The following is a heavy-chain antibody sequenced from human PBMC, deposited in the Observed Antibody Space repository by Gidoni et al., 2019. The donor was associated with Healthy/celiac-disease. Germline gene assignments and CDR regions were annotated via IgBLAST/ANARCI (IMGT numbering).Heavy chain of an antibody. J-gene: IGHJ6*02. CDR2: INSDGSST. CDR3: ARDAIVGATSRGYYYGMDV. CDR1: GFTFSSYW. Sequence: EVQLVESGGGLVQPGGSLRLSCAASGFTFSSYWIHWVRQAPGKGLVWVSRINSDGSSTSYADSVKGRFTISRDNAKNTLYLQMNSLRAEDTAVYYCARDAIVGATSRGYYYGMDVWGQGTTVTVSS. V-gene: IGHV3-74*01. D-gene: IGHD1-26*01.